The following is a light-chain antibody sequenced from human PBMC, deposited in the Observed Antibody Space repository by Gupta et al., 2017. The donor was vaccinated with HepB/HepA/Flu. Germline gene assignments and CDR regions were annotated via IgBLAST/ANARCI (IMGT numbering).Light chain of an antibody. CDR1: QSISSY. CDR3: QQRSNWPLT. CDR2: DAL. Sequence: EIVLTQSTATLSLSPGERATLSCRANQSISSYLAWSQQKPGQAPRLLIYDALNRATGIPARFSGSGSGTDFTLTISSLEPEDFAVYYCQQRSNWPLTFGGGTKVEIK. V-gene: IGKV3-11*01. J-gene: IGKJ4*01.